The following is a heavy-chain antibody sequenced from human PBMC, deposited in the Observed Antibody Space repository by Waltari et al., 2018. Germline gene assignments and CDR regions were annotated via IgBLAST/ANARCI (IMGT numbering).Heavy chain of an antibody. CDR2: INHSGST. V-gene: IGHV4-34*01. Sequence: QVQLQQWGAGLLKPSETLSLTCAVYGGSFSGYYWSWIRQPPGKGLEWIGEINHSGSTNYNPSLKGRVTISVDTSKNQFSLKLSSVTAADTAVYYCAREARITIFGVVTQIFDYWGQGTLVTVSS. CDR3: AREARITIFGVVTQIFDY. J-gene: IGHJ4*02. CDR1: GGSFSGYY. D-gene: IGHD3-3*01.